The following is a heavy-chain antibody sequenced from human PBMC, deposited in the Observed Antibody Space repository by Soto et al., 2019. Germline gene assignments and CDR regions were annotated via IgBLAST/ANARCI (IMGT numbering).Heavy chain of an antibody. CDR2: VYHTGNT. CDR3: AVDTTIEGPNWFDP. D-gene: IGHD5-18*01. V-gene: IGHV4-31*03. J-gene: IGHJ5*02. Sequence: PSETLSLTCTVSGGSISSGAYYWSWIRQLPGKGLEWIGYVYHTGNTDYNPSLKSRVSISVDTSKNQFSMDLRYVTAADTAVYYCAVDTTIEGPNWFDPWGQGTLVTVSS. CDR1: GGSISSGAYY.